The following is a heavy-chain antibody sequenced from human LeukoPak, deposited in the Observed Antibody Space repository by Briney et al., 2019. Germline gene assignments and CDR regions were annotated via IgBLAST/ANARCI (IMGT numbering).Heavy chain of an antibody. D-gene: IGHD1-26*01. CDR1: GGLISRIEYY. CDR3: ASVSVWELATHPGGSFDY. V-gene: IGHV4-30-4*01. CDR2: IYHTGTT. J-gene: IGHJ4*02. Sequence: PSETLSLTCTVSGGLISRIEYYWSWIRQSPVRGLEWLGHIYHTGTTLYSPHLNNRLTVSVDSSRNQFSLTLNSVTAADTAVYYCASVSVWELATHPGGSFDYWGRGILVTVSS.